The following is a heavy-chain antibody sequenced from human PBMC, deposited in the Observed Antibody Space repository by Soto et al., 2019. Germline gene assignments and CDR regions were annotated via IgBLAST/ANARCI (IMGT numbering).Heavy chain of an antibody. CDR2: ISAIGRNA. Sequence: GGSLRLSCAASGFTFSSNAMSWVRQAPGKGLEWVAGISAIGRNAFYADSVRGRFTVSRDNANGTLSLQMNSLKVEDTAVYYCASGGYFDLWSGFSPHDYWGQGTLVTVSS. D-gene: IGHD3-3*01. J-gene: IGHJ4*02. V-gene: IGHV3-23*01. CDR1: GFTFSSNA. CDR3: ASGGYFDLWSGFSPHDY.